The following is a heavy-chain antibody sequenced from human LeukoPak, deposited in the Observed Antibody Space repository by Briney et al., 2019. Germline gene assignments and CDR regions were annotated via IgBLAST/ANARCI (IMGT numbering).Heavy chain of an antibody. CDR1: GGSISSYY. V-gene: IGHV4-59*01. J-gene: IGHJ6*02. D-gene: IGHD2-2*02. CDR3: ARMGYCSSTSCYTGAVYYYYGMDV. CDR2: IYYSGST. Sequence: SETLSLTCTVSGGSISSYYWSWIRQPPGKGLEWIGYIYYSGSTNYNPSLKGRVTISVDTSKNQFSLKLSSVTAADTAVYYCARMGYCSSTSCYTGAVYYYYGMDVWGQGTTVTVSS.